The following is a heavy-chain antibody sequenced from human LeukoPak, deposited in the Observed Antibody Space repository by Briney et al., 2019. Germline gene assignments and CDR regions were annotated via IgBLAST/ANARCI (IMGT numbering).Heavy chain of an antibody. CDR3: AKEMGATNYFEY. D-gene: IGHD1-26*01. CDR1: GFTVSSSG. Sequence: GGSLRLSCAASGFTVSSSGMHWVRQAPGKGLEWVSVISHDGSNKYYADSVKGRFTISRDDSKNTLYLQMNSLRAEDTAVYYCAKEMGATNYFEYWGQGTLVTVSS. V-gene: IGHV3-30*18. J-gene: IGHJ4*02. CDR2: ISHDGSNK.